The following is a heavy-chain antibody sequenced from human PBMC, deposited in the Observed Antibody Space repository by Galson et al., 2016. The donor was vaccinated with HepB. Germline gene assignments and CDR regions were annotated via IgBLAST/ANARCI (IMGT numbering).Heavy chain of an antibody. J-gene: IGHJ5*02. CDR2: INKDGNDR. D-gene: IGHD2/OR15-2a*01. Sequence: SLRLSCAASGFTFSRYWMSWVRQAPGKGLEWVAKINKDGNDRYYVDSVNGRFTISRDNAKNSLFLQMDNLRVEDTAVYYCLCYSSACPYNWFDPRGQGIQVTVSS. CDR1: GFTFSRYW. CDR3: LCYSSACPYNWFDP. V-gene: IGHV3-7*01.